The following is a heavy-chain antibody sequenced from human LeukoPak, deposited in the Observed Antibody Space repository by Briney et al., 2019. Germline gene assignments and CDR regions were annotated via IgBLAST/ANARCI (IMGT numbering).Heavy chain of an antibody. V-gene: IGHV4-4*07. CDR2: IYTSGST. J-gene: IGHJ4*02. CDR3: ARTSAWNGAPSV. D-gene: IGHD1-1*01. Sequence: SETLSLTCTDSGGSISSYYWSWIRQPAGKGLEWIGRIYTSGSTNYNPSLKSRVTISVDKSKNQFSLKLSSVTAADTAVYYCARTSAWNGAPSVWGQGTLVTVSS. CDR1: GGSISSYY.